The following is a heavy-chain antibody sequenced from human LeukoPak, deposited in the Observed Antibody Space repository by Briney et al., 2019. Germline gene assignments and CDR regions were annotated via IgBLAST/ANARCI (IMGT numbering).Heavy chain of an antibody. Sequence: GGSLRLSCAASGFTFNIYGMNWVRQAPGKGLEWVANIKQDGGEKYYVDSVKGRFTISRDNAKSSLYLQMNSLRAEDTAVYYCASPYCSSTSCSTLHDYWGQGTLVTVSS. CDR2: IKQDGGEK. V-gene: IGHV3-7*02. J-gene: IGHJ4*02. CDR3: ASPYCSSTSCSTLHDY. D-gene: IGHD2-2*01. CDR1: GFTFNIYG.